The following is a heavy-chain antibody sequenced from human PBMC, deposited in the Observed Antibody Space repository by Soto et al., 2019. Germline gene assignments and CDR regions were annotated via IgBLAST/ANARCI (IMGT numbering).Heavy chain of an antibody. CDR1: GFTFSSYG. CDR2: VSYDGSNK. V-gene: IGHV3-30*18. J-gene: IGHJ3*01. CDR3: AEDLRVAGTFDV. D-gene: IGHD6-19*01. Sequence: QVQLVESGGGVVQPGRSLRLSCAASGFTFSSYGMHWVRQAPGKGLEWVAVVSYDGSNKYYADSVKGRFTISRDNSKNTLYRQMHSLRAEDTAVYYCAEDLRVAGTFDVWGQGTMVTVSS.